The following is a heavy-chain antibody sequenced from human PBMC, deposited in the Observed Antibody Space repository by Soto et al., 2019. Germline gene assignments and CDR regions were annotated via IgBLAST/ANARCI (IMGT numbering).Heavy chain of an antibody. J-gene: IGHJ3*02. V-gene: IGHV4-4*07. CDR1: GGSIRNYF. Sequence: QVQLQESGPGLVKPSETLSLICTVSGGSIRNYFWTWIRQPAGKGLEWIGRIYSSGNTVYNASLKSRVTMSIDMSKNQFSLTLSSMPAADTAVYYCVRDVESPGISGSWGAFDIWGQGTVVTVS. CDR3: VRDVESPGISGSWGAFDI. CDR2: IYSSGNT. D-gene: IGHD1-20*01.